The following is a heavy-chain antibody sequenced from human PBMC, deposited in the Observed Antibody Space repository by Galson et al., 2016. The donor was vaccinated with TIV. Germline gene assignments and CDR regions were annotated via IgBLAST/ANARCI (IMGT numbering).Heavy chain of an antibody. D-gene: IGHD3-22*01. V-gene: IGHV1-69*02. CDR3: AIYDSSGYYSAEFFQQ. CDR2: IIPLLGIG. J-gene: IGHJ1*01. Sequence: SVKVSRKASGGTLSRFTVSWVRQAPGQGLEWMGRIIPLLGIGNHAQKFQNRVAITADRSTSAAYMELSSLKSEDTAVYYCAIYDSSGYYSAEFFQQWGQGTLLIVSS. CDR1: GGTLSRFT.